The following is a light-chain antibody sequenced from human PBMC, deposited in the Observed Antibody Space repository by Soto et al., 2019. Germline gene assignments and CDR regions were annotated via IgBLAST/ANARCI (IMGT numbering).Light chain of an antibody. CDR3: QHLNSYPIT. CDR1: QGVSSH. CDR2: EVS. V-gene: IGKV1-9*01. Sequence: IQLPQFPSSLSASVGDRVAITCWASQGVSSHLAWHQQRPGKAPKLLIYEVSTLQSGVPSRFSGSGSGTDFTLTISSLQPEDFATYYCQHLNSYPITFGQGTRLEIK. J-gene: IGKJ5*01.